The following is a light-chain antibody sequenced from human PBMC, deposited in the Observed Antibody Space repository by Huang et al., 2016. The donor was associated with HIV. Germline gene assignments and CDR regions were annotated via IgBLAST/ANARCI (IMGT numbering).Light chain of an antibody. J-gene: IGKJ2*02. Sequence: IQMTQTPSTLSASVGDRVTITCRASQSVSDWLAWYQQKPGKAPDLLIYKVSNLEDWVPLRFSGTGYGTEFTLIITSVQSDDTATYYCQQYSSYSSWTFGQGTRLQIK. CDR3: QQYSSYSSWT. CDR2: KVS. V-gene: IGKV1-5*03. CDR1: QSVSDW.